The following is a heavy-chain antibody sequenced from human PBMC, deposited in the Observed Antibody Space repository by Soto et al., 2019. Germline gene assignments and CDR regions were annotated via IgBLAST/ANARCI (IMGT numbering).Heavy chain of an antibody. CDR3: ARGGGFDSFDY. Sequence: QLQLHMSGSGLVKPSQTLSLTCTVSGASITYGAYSWSWIRQTPGKGLEWIGYINHLETTFYNPSFESRLTLSIGRTTNQFSLNLKSMSAADRAVYFCARGGGFDSFDYWGQGILFTVSS. CDR2: INHLETT. J-gene: IGHJ4*02. CDR1: GASITYGAYS. V-gene: IGHV4-30-2*01. D-gene: IGHD3-10*01.